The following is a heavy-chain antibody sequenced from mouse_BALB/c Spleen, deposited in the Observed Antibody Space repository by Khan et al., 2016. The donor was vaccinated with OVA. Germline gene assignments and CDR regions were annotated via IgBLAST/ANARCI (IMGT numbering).Heavy chain of an antibody. Sequence: EVKLEESGPGLVKPSQSLSLTCTVTGYSITSDYAWNWIRQFPGNKLEWMGYISYIGSTSYNPSLKSRISITRDTSKNQVFLQLNSVTTEDTATXHCARLGPGFAYWGQGTLVTVSA. CDR3: ARLGPGFAY. CDR1: GYSITSDYA. J-gene: IGHJ3*01. D-gene: IGHD4-1*01. V-gene: IGHV3-2*02. CDR2: ISYIGST.